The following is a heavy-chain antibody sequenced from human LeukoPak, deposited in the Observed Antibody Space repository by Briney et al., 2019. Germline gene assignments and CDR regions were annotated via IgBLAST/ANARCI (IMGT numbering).Heavy chain of an antibody. D-gene: IGHD6-13*01. CDR2: ISYDGSNK. Sequence: GGPLRLSCAVSGFTFSSYGMHWVRQAPGKGLEWVAVISYDGSNKYYADSVKGRFTISRDNSKNTLYLQMNSLRAEDTAVYYCAKDPYRQQLVMKLWAIDYWGQGTLVTVSS. CDR1: GFTFSSYG. J-gene: IGHJ4*02. CDR3: AKDPYRQQLVMKLWAIDY. V-gene: IGHV3-30*18.